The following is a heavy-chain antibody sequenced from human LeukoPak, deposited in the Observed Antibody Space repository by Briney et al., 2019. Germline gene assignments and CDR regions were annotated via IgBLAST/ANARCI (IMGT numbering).Heavy chain of an antibody. V-gene: IGHV1-18*01. CDR2: ISGYNGNT. CDR3: ARDQVGSSAGWFDP. CDR1: GYTFINHG. J-gene: IGHJ5*02. Sequence: ASVKVSCKASGYTFINHGISWVRQAPGQGLEWMGWISGYNGNTDYAQKLQGRVILTTDASTNTAYMEMRSLTFDDTAIYYCARDQVGSSAGWFDPWGQGTLVTVSS. D-gene: IGHD1-26*01.